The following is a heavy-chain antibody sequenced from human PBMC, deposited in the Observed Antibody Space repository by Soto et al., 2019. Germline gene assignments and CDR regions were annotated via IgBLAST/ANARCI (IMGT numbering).Heavy chain of an antibody. V-gene: IGHV5-51*01. CDR2: IYPGDSDT. Sequence: GESLKISCQASGYRFTGYWIGWVRQMAGKGLEWIGIIYPGDSDTRYSPSFQGQVTICADKSTNTAYLQWSSLKASDTAMYYCSRQSCCGAACYSFLPFDYWRLGTQVTVSS. CDR1: GYRFTGYW. CDR3: SRQSCCGAACYSFLPFDY. D-gene: IGHD2-21*02. J-gene: IGHJ4*01.